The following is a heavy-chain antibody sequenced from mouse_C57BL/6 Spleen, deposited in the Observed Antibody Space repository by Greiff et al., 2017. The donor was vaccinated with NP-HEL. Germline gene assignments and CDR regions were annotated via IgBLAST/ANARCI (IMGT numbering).Heavy chain of an antibody. CDR2: IWRGGSP. CDR1: GFSLTSYG. D-gene: IGHD1-1*01. Sequence: QVHVKQSGPGLVQPSQSLSITCTVSGFSLTSYGVHWVRQSPGKGLEWLGVIWRGGSPDYNAAFMSRLSITKDNSKSQVYFKMNSLQAEDTAIYYCAKKGRESYFDDWGKGTTLTVSS. V-gene: IGHV2-5*01. CDR3: AKKGRESYFDD. J-gene: IGHJ2*01.